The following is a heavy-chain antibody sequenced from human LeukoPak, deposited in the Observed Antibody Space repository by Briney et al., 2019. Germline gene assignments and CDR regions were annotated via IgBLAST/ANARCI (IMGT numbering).Heavy chain of an antibody. V-gene: IGHV3-23*01. CDR2: ITATSSST. CDR1: GFTFSSYG. Sequence: GGSLRLSCAASGFTFSSYGMSWVRQAPGKGLEWVSAITATSSSTHDADSVQGRFTISRDNSKNTLYLQMNSLRAEDTAVYYCAKDPDYYGSGSYRFDPWGQGTLVTVSS. D-gene: IGHD3-10*01. CDR3: AKDPDYYGSGSYRFDP. J-gene: IGHJ5*02.